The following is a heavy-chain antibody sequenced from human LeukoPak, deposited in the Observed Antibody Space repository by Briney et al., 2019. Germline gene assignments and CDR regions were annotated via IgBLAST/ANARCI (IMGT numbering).Heavy chain of an antibody. J-gene: IGHJ4*02. CDR2: MNPNSGNT. CDR3: ATRIAARRNGMDY. CDR1: GYTFTSYD. V-gene: IGHV1-8*03. Sequence: ASVKVSCKASGYTFTSYDINWLRQATGQGLEWMGWMNPNSGNTGYAQKFQGRVTITRNTSISTAYMELSSLRSEDTAVYYCATRIAARRNGMDYWGQGTLVTVSS. D-gene: IGHD6-6*01.